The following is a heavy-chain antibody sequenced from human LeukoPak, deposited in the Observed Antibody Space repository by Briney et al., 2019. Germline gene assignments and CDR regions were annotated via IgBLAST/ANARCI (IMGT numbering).Heavy chain of an antibody. Sequence: SETLSLTCTVSNGSLSSYHWSWVRQPPGKGLEWIGYILTSGTTNYNRSLKSRLTISVDTSKNQFTLKLSSVTAADTAVYYCARLRVSGSYLYYFDHWGQGTLVTVSS. CDR1: NGSLSSYH. J-gene: IGHJ4*02. CDR3: ARLRVSGSYLYYFDH. D-gene: IGHD1-26*01. V-gene: IGHV4-4*09. CDR2: ILTSGTT.